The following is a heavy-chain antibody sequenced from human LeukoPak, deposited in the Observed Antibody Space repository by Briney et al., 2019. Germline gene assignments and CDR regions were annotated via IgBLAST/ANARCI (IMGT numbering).Heavy chain of an antibody. CDR3: ARVGYSSSWYTPAYYYYMDV. V-gene: IGHV4-59*01. CDR1: GGSINNFY. J-gene: IGHJ6*03. D-gene: IGHD6-13*01. CDR2: IYFSGRT. Sequence: SETLSLTCTVSGGSINNFYWSWIRQTPDKGLEWIGYIYFSGRTNYNPSLKSRVTISGDTSKNQFSLRLTSMTAADTAVYYCARVGYSSSWYTPAYYYYMDVWGKGTTVTVSS.